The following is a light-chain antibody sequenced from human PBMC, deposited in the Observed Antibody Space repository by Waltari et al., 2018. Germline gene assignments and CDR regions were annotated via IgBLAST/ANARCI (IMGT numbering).Light chain of an antibody. CDR3: TSYKSSNTYV. CDR1: SLYVGSYKF. V-gene: IGLV2-14*02. CDR2: DVS. Sequence: SALTHPPSVSQSQRPSFPIPCTRTSLYVGSYKFISWYQQHPGKATKLMIYDVSKRPSGVSNRFAGTKSGNTASLTISGLQAEDEADYYFTSYKSSNTYVFGTGTKVSVL. J-gene: IGLJ1*01.